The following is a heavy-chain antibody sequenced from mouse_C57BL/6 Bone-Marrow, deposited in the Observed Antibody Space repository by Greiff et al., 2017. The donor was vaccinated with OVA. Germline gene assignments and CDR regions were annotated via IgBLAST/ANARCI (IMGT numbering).Heavy chain of an antibody. CDR1: GYTFTSYW. V-gene: IGHV1-69*01. CDR3: ASEGIYYEVSWLAY. D-gene: IGHD2-4*01. J-gene: IGHJ3*01. CDR2: IAPSDSYT. Sequence: QVQLQQPGAELVMPGASVKLSCKASGYTFTSYWLHWVKQRPGQGLEWIGEIAPSDSYTNYNQKFKGKSTLTVDKSSSTAYMQLRSLISEDSAGDYRASEGIYYEVSWLAYWGQGTRVTVAA.